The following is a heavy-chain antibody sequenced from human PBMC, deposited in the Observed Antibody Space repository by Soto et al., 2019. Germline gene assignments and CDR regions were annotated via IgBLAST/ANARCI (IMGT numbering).Heavy chain of an antibody. CDR1: GFTFGDYA. CDR2: IRSKAYGGTT. J-gene: IGHJ6*02. CDR3: TRDVRLAVVLVPAASNYYYYGMDV. V-gene: IGHV3-49*03. D-gene: IGHD2-2*01. Sequence: GGSLRLSCTASGFTFGDYAMSWFRQAPWKGLEWVGFIRSKAYGGTTEYAASVKGRFTISRDDSKSIAYLQMNSLKTEDTAVYYCTRDVRLAVVLVPAASNYYYYGMDVWGQGTTVTVSS.